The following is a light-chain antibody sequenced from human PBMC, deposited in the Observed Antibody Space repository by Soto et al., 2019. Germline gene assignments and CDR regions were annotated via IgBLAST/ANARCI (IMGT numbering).Light chain of an antibody. CDR2: DVT. CDR3: SSYTSSSTLV. J-gene: IGLJ2*01. CDR1: SSDVGSYDY. Sequence: QSALTQPASVSGSPGQSITISCTGTSSDVGSYDYVSWYQQHPGNAPKLIIYDVTNRPSGVSNRFSGSKSGNTASVTISGLEEEDAAYYYCSSYTSSSTLVFGGGTKLTVL. V-gene: IGLV2-14*01.